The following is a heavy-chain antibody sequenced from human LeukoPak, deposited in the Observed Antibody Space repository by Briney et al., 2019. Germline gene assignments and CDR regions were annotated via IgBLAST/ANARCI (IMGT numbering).Heavy chain of an antibody. CDR2: IGGSSSSI. J-gene: IGHJ4*02. D-gene: IGHD3-16*01. Sequence: GGSLRLSCAASGFTFSSYSMNWVRQPPGKGLEWVSSIGGSSSSIYYADSVRGRFTISRDNAKNSLYLQMNSLGAEDTAVYYCAREEGEGFDYWGQGTLVTVSS. CDR1: GFTFSSYS. V-gene: IGHV3-21*01. CDR3: AREEGEGFDY.